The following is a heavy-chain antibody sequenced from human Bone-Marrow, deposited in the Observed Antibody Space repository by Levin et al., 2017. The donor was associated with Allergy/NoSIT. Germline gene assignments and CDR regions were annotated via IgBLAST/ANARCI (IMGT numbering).Heavy chain of an antibody. CDR3: AKAFPDGDYVYYFDY. CDR2: ISWNSGSI. CDR1: GFTFDDYA. J-gene: IGHJ4*02. D-gene: IGHD4-17*01. Sequence: QPGGSLRLSCAASGFTFDDYAMHWVRQAPGKGLEWVSGISWNSGSIGYADSVKGRFTISRDNAKNSLYLQMNSLRAEDTALYYCAKAFPDGDYVYYFDYWGQGTLVTVSS. V-gene: IGHV3-9*01.